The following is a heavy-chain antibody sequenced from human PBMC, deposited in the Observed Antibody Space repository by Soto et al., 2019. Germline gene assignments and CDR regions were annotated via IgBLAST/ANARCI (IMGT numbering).Heavy chain of an antibody. V-gene: IGHV1-69*01. CDR2: SIPIFGTA. J-gene: IGHJ4*02. D-gene: IGHD3-22*01. Sequence: QVQLVQSGAEVKKPGSSVKVSCKASGGTFSSYAISWVRQAPGQGLEWMVGSIPIFGTANYAQKCQGRVTITADESTSTAYMELSSLRSEDTAVYYCARESRAGYYYDSSGYYLGYYFDYWGQGTLVTVSS. CDR1: GGTFSSYA. CDR3: ARESRAGYYYDSSGYYLGYYFDY.